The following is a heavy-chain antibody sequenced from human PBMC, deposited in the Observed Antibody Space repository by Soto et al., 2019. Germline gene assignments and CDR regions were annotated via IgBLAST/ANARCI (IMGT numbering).Heavy chain of an antibody. Sequence: PGWSLRLSCAASGLTFSSYAMSWVRQAPGKGLEWISYISSSGTTIYYADSVKGRFTISRDNAKNSLYLQMNSMRDEDTAVYYCARSPFLECYCAQGSLVIVSS. D-gene: IGHD3-3*02. CDR2: ISSSGTTI. CDR3: ARSPFLECY. J-gene: IGHJ4*02. V-gene: IGHV3-48*02. CDR1: GLTFSSYA.